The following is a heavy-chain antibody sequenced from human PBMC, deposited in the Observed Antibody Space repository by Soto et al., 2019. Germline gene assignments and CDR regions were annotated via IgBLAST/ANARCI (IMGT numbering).Heavy chain of an antibody. D-gene: IGHD2-2*01. CDR3: AKDRNSCWTFDY. Sequence: QVQLVESGGGVVQPGRSLRLSCAASAFTFSNSGMHWVRQAPGKGLERVALISYDGSGKYYADSVKGRFTISRDNSKSTLYLQMNSLRAEDTAVYYCAKDRNSCWTFDYWGQGTLVTVSS. CDR1: AFTFSNSG. CDR2: ISYDGSGK. V-gene: IGHV3-30*18. J-gene: IGHJ4*02.